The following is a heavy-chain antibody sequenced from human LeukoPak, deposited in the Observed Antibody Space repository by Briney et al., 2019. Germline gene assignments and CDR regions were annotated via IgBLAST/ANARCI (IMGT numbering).Heavy chain of an antibody. J-gene: IGHJ5*01. Sequence: ASVKVSCKASGYTFIDYYMHWVRQAPGQGLEWMGWINPNSGGTNYAQNFQGRVTMTRDTSIRTVYMELSRLRSDDTAVYYCANTYALGNYYKGGFDSWGQGSLVSVSS. CDR2: INPNSGGT. CDR1: GYTFIDYY. V-gene: IGHV1-2*02. D-gene: IGHD3-10*01. CDR3: ANTYALGNYYKGGFDS.